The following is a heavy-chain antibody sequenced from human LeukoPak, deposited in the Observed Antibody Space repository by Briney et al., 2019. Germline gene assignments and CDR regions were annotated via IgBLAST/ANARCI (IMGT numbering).Heavy chain of an antibody. Sequence: GASVKVSCKASGYTFTCYAMHWVRQAPGQRLEWMGWINAGNGNTKYSQKFQGRVTITRDTSASTAYMELSSLRSEDTAVYYCARASITMVRGNWFDPWGQGTLVTVSS. D-gene: IGHD3-10*01. V-gene: IGHV1-3*01. CDR3: ARASITMVRGNWFDP. J-gene: IGHJ5*02. CDR1: GYTFTCYA. CDR2: INAGNGNT.